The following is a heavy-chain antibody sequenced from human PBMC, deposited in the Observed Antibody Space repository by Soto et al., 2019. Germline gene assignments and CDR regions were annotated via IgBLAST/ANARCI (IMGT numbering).Heavy chain of an antibody. V-gene: IGHV4-30-2*01. Sequence: SENLSLTCAVSGGSISSGGYSWSWIRQPPGKGLEWIGYIYHSGSTYYNPSLKSRVTISVDRSKNQFSLKLGSVTAADTAVYYCARGNDEQIAYYFDYWGQGNLV. CDR1: GGSISSGGYS. D-gene: IGHD6-6*01. CDR2: IYHSGST. CDR3: ARGNDEQIAYYFDY. J-gene: IGHJ4*02.